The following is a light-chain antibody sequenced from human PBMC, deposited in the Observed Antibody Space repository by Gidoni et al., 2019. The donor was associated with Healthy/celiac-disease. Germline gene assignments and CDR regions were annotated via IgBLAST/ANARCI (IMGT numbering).Light chain of an antibody. CDR3: AAWDDSLNGPV. Sequence: QSVLTQPPSASGTPGQRVTISCSGSSSNSGSKTVNWYQQLPGTAPSLLIYSNNQRPSGVPDRFSVSKSGPSASLALIGLQSEDEADYYCAAWDDSLNGPVFGGGTKLTVL. V-gene: IGLV1-44*01. J-gene: IGLJ2*01. CDR1: SSNSGSKT. CDR2: SNN.